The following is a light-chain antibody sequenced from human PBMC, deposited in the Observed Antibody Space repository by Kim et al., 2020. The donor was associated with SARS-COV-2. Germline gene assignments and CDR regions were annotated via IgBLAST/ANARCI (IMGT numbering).Light chain of an antibody. V-gene: IGKV3-20*01. J-gene: IGKJ1*01. CDR3: HQYGSSRGS. CDR2: VAS. Sequence: SLGARATLSCRASQSVSSNYLTWYQQKPGQAPRLVMYVASARATGIPDRFSGSGSGTDFTLTISRLEPEDFAVYYCHQYGSSRGSFGQGTKVDIK. CDR1: QSVSSNY.